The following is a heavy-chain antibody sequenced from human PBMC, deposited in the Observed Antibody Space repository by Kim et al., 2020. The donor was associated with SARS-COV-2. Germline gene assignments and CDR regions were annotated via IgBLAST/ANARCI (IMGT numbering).Heavy chain of an antibody. CDR2: IKQDGSEK. D-gene: IGHD2-8*01. CDR3: AREGPYCTNGVCYRGAIFDY. CDR1: GFTFSSYW. V-gene: IGHV3-7*01. J-gene: IGHJ4*02. Sequence: GGSLRLSCAASGFTFSSYWMSWVRQAPGKGLEWVANIKQDGSEKYYVDSVKGRFTISRDNAKNSLYLQMNSLRAEDTAVYYCAREGPYCTNGVCYRGAIFDYWGQGTLVTVSS.